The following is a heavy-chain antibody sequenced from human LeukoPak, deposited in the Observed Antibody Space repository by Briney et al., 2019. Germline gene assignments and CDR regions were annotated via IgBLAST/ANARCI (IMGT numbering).Heavy chain of an antibody. Sequence: SETLSLTCTVSGGSISSSSYYWGWIRQPPGKGLEWIGSIYYSGSTYYNPSLKSRVTISVDTSKNQFSLKLSSVTAADTAVYYCARRKTEQWLVHGDYFDYWGQGTLVTVSS. V-gene: IGHV4-39*01. CDR3: ARRKTEQWLVHGDYFDY. J-gene: IGHJ4*02. D-gene: IGHD6-19*01. CDR1: GGSISSSSYY. CDR2: IYYSGST.